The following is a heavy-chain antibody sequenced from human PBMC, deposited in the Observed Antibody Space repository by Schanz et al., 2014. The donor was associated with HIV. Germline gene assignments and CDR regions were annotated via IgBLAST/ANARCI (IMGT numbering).Heavy chain of an antibody. V-gene: IGHV3-21*02. J-gene: IGHJ4*02. Sequence: EVQLVESGGGLVEPGGSLRLSCEASGFSFSSFSMNWVRQAPGKGLEWVSSIGSAGGYKYYADSVNGRFTISRDNAKNSLHLQMSRLRAEDTAVYYCARDLHDYGDARTDYWGQGILVTVSS. CDR2: IGSAGGYK. CDR3: ARDLHDYGDARTDY. CDR1: GFSFSSFS. D-gene: IGHD4-17*01.